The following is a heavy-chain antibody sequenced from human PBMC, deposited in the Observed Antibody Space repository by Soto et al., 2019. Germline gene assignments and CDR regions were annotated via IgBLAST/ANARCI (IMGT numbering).Heavy chain of an antibody. CDR2: ISGSGSST. Sequence: EVPLLESGGGLVQPGGSLRLSCAASGFTFSSYGMSWVHQAPGKGLEWVSSISGSGSSTDYADSVKGRFTISRDNSKNTLYLQMNSLRAEDTAVFYCAKGGVRGINDYWGQGTLVTVSS. J-gene: IGHJ4*02. CDR1: GFTFSSYG. D-gene: IGHD3-10*01. CDR3: AKGGVRGINDY. V-gene: IGHV3-23*01.